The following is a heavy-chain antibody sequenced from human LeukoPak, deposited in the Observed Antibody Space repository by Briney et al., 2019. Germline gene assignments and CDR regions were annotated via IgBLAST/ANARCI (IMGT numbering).Heavy chain of an antibody. CDR2: ISSSGSTI. CDR3: ARETSYYYDSTGDAFDI. D-gene: IGHD3-22*01. V-gene: IGHV3-48*03. Sequence: PGGSLRLSCAASGFTFSSYEMNWVRQAPGKGLEWVSYISSSGSTIYYADSVKGRFTISRNNAKKSLYLQMNSLRAEDTAVYYCARETSYYYDSTGDAFDIWGQGTMVTVSS. CDR1: GFTFSSYE. J-gene: IGHJ3*02.